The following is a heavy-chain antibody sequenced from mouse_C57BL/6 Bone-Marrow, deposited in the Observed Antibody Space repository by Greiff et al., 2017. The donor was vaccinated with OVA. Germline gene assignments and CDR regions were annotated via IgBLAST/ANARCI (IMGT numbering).Heavy chain of an antibody. CDR2: IYPGSGST. J-gene: IGHJ2*01. CDR1: GYTFTSYW. Sequence: QVQLQQPGAELVKPGASVKMSCKASGYTFTSYWITWVKQRPGQGLEWIGDIYPGSGSTNYNEKFKSTATLTVETSSSTAYMQCSSLTSEDSAVDDCARETSYYFDYWGQGTTLTVSS. CDR3: ARETSYYFDY. V-gene: IGHV1-55*01.